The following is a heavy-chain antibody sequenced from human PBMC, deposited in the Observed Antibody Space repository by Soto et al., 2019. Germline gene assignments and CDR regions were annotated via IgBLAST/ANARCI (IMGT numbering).Heavy chain of an antibody. CDR1: GLTFSSYG. Sequence: EGSLRLSCAASGLTFSSYGMHWVRQAPGKGLEWVAVIWYDGSNKYYADSVKGRFTISRDNSKNTLYLQMNSLRAEDTAVYYCARGYDILTGYYSPAYWGQGTLVTVPQ. CDR3: ARGYDILTGYYSPAY. J-gene: IGHJ4*02. D-gene: IGHD3-9*01. V-gene: IGHV3-33*01. CDR2: IWYDGSNK.